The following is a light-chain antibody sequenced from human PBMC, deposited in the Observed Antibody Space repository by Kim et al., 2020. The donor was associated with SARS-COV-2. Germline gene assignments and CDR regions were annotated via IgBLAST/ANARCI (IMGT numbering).Light chain of an antibody. CDR2: DVT. Sequence: QSVTISCMGSSSDVGAYDYVSWYQQHPGKAPKVIIYDVTKRPSGVSTRFSGSKSGNTASLTISGLQADDEADYYCSSYTTSSTLYVFGTGTKVTVL. J-gene: IGLJ1*01. CDR3: SSYTTSSTLYV. V-gene: IGLV2-14*03. CDR1: SSDVGAYDY.